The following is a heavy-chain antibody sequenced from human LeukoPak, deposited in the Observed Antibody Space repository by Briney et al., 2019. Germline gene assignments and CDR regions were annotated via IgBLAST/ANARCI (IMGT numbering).Heavy chain of an antibody. CDR2: VYTGGTT. CDR3: AVSSGYPFDY. V-gene: IGHV3-53*04. J-gene: IGHJ4*02. CDR1: GFSVSDNY. D-gene: IGHD6-13*01. Sequence: GGSLRLSCAASGFSVSDNYMNWVRQAPGKGLEWVSVVYTGGTTFYAESVKGRFTISRQNSKNTLFLQMNSLRTEDTAVYYCAVSSGYPFDYWGQGTLVTVSS.